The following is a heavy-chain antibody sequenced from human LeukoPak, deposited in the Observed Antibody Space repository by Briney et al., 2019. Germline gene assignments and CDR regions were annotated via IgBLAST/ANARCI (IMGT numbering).Heavy chain of an antibody. CDR2: IWYDGSNK. D-gene: IGHD6-13*01. Sequence: GGSLRLSCAASGFTFSSYGMHWVRQAPGKGLEWVAVIWYDGSNKFYADSVKGRFTISRDNSKNTLYLQMNSLRDEDTAVFYCARGAAAFDYWGQGTLVTVSS. V-gene: IGHV3-33*01. CDR1: GFTFSSYG. CDR3: ARGAAAFDY. J-gene: IGHJ4*02.